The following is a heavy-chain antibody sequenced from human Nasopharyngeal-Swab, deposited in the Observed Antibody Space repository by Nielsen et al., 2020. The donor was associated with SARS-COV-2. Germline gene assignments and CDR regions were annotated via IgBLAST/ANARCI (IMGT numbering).Heavy chain of an antibody. CDR3: AREVPLTIFGVVIPSHDAFDI. CDR1: GFTLSSFW. Sequence: GESLKISCAASGFTLSSFWMNWVRQAPGEGLVWVSRIKTDGSSTIYADSVKGRFTISRDNAKNSLYLQMNSLRAEDTALYYCAREVPLTIFGVVIPSHDAFDIWGQGTMVTVSS. V-gene: IGHV3-74*01. D-gene: IGHD3-3*01. J-gene: IGHJ3*02. CDR2: IKTDGSST.